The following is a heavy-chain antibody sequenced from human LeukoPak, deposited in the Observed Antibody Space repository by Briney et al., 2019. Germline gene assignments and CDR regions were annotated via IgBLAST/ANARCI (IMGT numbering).Heavy chain of an antibody. D-gene: IGHD6-6*01. CDR2: ISWNSGNT. CDR1: RFTFDGYA. CDR3: AKSGTYSSSSGYIDS. J-gene: IGHJ4*02. V-gene: IGHV3-9*01. Sequence: GGSLRLSCAASRFTFDGYAMHWVRQAPGKGLEWVSSISWNSGNTDYAASVKGRFTISRDNAKKSLHLQMNSLRAEDTALYYCAKSGTYSSSSGYIDSWGQGTLVTVSS.